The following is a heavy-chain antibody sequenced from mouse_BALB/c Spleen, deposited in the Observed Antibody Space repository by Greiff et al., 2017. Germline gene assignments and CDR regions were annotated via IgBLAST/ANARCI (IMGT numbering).Heavy chain of an antibody. CDR2: ISNGGGST. D-gene: IGHD2-3*01. V-gene: IGHV5-12-2*01. J-gene: IGHJ3*01. Sequence: EVQLVESGGGLVQPGGSLKLSCAASGFTFSSYTMSWVRQTPEKRLEWVAYISNGGGSTYYPDTVKGRFTISRDNAKNTLYLQMSSLKSEDTAMYYCARRGDGSRGFAYWGQGTLVTVSA. CDR3: ARRGDGSRGFAY. CDR1: GFTFSSYT.